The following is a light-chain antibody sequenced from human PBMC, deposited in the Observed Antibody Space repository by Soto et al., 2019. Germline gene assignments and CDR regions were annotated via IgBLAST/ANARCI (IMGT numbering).Light chain of an antibody. Sequence: EIVLTQSPGTLSLSPGERATLSCRASQSVSSSYLAWYQQKPGQAPRLLIYGASSRATGIPDRFSGSGSGTDFTLTISRLEPEDVAVYYCQQYGSSQSTFGQGTKVDIK. CDR2: GAS. V-gene: IGKV3-20*01. CDR3: QQYGSSQST. J-gene: IGKJ1*01. CDR1: QSVSSSY.